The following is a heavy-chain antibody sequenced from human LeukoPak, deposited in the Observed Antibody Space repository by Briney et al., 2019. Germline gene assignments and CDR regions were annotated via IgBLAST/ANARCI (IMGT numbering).Heavy chain of an antibody. Sequence: SETLSLTCTVSGYSISSGYYWGWIRQPPGKGLEWIGSIYHSGSTYYNPSLKSRVTISVDTSKNQFSLKLSSVTAADTAVYYCASEAGNYDILTGYYPYYFDYGGQGTLVTVSS. CDR1: GYSISSGYY. J-gene: IGHJ4*02. D-gene: IGHD3-9*01. V-gene: IGHV4-38-2*02. CDR2: IYHSGST. CDR3: ASEAGNYDILTGYYPYYFDY.